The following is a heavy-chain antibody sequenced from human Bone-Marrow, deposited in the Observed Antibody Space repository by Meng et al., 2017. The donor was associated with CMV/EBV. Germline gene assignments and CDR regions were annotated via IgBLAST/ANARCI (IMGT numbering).Heavy chain of an antibody. CDR1: YTFNSYY. CDR2: INPSGGST. CDR3: ATAYGGNSLGLGWYFDL. D-gene: IGHD4-23*01. Sequence: YTFNSYYMHWVRQAPGQGLEWMGIINPSGGSTSYAQKFQGRVTMTRDTSTSTVYMELSSLRSEDTAVYYCATAYGGNSLGLGWYFDLWGRGTLVTVSS. V-gene: IGHV1-46*02. J-gene: IGHJ2*01.